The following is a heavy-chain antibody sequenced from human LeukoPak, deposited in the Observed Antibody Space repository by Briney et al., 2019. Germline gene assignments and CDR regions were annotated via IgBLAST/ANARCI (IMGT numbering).Heavy chain of an antibody. CDR1: GFTFSSYW. CDR3: TRRVSATRWFDP. CDR2: INSDGSTT. D-gene: IGHD2-15*01. J-gene: IGHJ5*02. Sequence: GGSLRLSCAASGFTFSSYWMHWVRQAPGKGLVWVSRINSDGSTTNYADSVKGRFTISRDNAENTMYLQMTSQRVEDTAVYYCTRRVSATRWFDPWGQGTLVTVSS. V-gene: IGHV3-74*01.